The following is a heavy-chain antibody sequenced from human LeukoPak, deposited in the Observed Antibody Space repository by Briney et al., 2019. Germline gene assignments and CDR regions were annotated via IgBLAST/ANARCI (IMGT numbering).Heavy chain of an antibody. CDR1: GFTFSSYW. Sequence: GGSLRLSCAASGFTFSSYWMHWVRQAPGKGLVWVSRINSDGSSTGYADSVKGRFTISRDNAKDTLYLQMNSLRAEDTAVYYCARGRLVGATQAFDIWGQGTMVTVSS. V-gene: IGHV3-74*01. J-gene: IGHJ3*02. CDR3: ARGRLVGATQAFDI. CDR2: INSDGSST. D-gene: IGHD1-26*01.